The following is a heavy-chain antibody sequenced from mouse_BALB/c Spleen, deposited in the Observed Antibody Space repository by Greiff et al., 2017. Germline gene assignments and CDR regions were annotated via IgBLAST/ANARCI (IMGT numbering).Heavy chain of an antibody. J-gene: IGHJ4*01. V-gene: IGHV2-9*02. Sequence: VQLKESGPGLVAPSQSLSITCTVSGFSLTSYGVHWVRQPPGKGLEWLGVIWAGGSTNYNSALMSRLSISKDNSKSQVFLKMNSLQTDDTAMYYCARDGYYDYYAMDYWGQGTSVTVSS. CDR1: GFSLTSYG. D-gene: IGHD2-3*01. CDR3: ARDGYYDYYAMDY. CDR2: IWAGGST.